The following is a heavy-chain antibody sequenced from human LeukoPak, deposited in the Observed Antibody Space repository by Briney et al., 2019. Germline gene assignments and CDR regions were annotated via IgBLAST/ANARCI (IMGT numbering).Heavy chain of an antibody. CDR1: GFTFSTYW. D-gene: IGHD3-10*01. CDR2: IKPDGSEK. CDR3: ARSLWPEDY. J-gene: IGHJ4*02. Sequence: GGSLRLSCAASGFTFSTYWMNWVRQAPGKGLEWVANIKPDGSEKNYVDSVKGRFSISRDNAKNSLHLQMNSLRAEDTAVYYCARSLWPEDYWGQGTLVTVSS. V-gene: IGHV3-7*01.